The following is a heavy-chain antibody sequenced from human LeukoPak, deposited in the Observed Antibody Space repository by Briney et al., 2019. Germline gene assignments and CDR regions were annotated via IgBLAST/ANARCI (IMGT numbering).Heavy chain of an antibody. D-gene: IGHD5-12*01. J-gene: IGHJ4*02. CDR1: GGSFSGYY. Sequence: SETLSLTCAVYGGSFSGYYWSWIRQPPGKGLEWIGEINHSGSTNYNPSLKSRVTISVDTSKNQFSLRLSSVTAADTAVYYCARVGRIVATTPDYWGQGTLVTVSS. CDR3: ARVGRIVATTPDY. CDR2: INHSGST. V-gene: IGHV4-34*01.